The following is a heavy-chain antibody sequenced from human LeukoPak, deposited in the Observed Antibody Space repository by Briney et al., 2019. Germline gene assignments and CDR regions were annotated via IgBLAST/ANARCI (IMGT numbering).Heavy chain of an antibody. CDR1: GFTFTTYA. CDR2: ISGGGASTLT. D-gene: IGHD3-22*01. V-gene: IGHV3-23*01. CDR3: AKRGYYYDSSGYYYFDY. Sequence: GGSLRLSCAASGFTFTTYAMSWVRQAPGKGLEWVSVISGGGASTLTYYADSVKGRFTTSRDNAANSLSLQMNSLRAEDTAVYYCAKRGYYYDSSGYYYFDYWGQGTLVTVSS. J-gene: IGHJ4*02.